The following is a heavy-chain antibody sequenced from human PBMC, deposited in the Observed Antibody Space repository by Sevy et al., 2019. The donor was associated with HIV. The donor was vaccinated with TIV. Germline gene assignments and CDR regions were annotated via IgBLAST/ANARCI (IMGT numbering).Heavy chain of an antibody. CDR3: AGGKACGGDCSHYFDY. V-gene: IGHV4-61*01. Sequence: SETLSLTCTVSGGSVSSGSYYWSWIRQPPGKGLEWIGYIYYSGSTNYNPSLKSRVTISVDTSKNQFSLKLSSVTAADTAVYYCAGGKACGGDCSHYFDYWGQGTLVTVSS. D-gene: IGHD2-21*01. CDR1: GGSVSSGSYY. J-gene: IGHJ4*02. CDR2: IYYSGST.